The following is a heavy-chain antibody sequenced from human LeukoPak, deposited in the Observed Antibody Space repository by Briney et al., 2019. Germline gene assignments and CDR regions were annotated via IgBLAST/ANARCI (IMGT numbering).Heavy chain of an antibody. V-gene: IGHV3-53*01. J-gene: IGHJ4*02. Sequence: PGGSLRLSCAVSGFIVSSNYMSWVRQAPGKGLEWVSLIFSGGATYYADSVKGRFTISRDNSKNTLYLQMNSLRAEDTAVYYCARDSGDFWSNFDYWGQGTLVTVSS. CDR1: GFIVSSNY. D-gene: IGHD3-3*01. CDR3: ARDSGDFWSNFDY. CDR2: IFSGGAT.